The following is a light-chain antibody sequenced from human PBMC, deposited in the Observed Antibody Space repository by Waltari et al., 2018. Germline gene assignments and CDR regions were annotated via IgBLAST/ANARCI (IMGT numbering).Light chain of an antibody. CDR2: GVS. Sequence: DIQLTQSPSFLSASVGDRVTITCRASQGISSYFAWYQQKTGKAPYLLISGVSTLHSGVPSRFSGSGSGTEFTLTISSLQPEDLATYYCQQLNSYPLTFGGGTRVEIK. J-gene: IGKJ4*01. CDR3: QQLNSYPLT. CDR1: QGISSY. V-gene: IGKV1-9*01.